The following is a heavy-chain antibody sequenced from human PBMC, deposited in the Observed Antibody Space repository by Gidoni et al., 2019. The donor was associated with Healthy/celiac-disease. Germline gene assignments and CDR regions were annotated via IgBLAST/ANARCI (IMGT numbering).Heavy chain of an antibody. CDR1: GFTFSSYG. D-gene: IGHD5-18*01. CDR3: ARDSWGYSYGSPFDY. J-gene: IGHJ4*02. Sequence: QVQLVESGGGVVQPGRSLRLSCAASGFTFSSYGMHWVRQAPGKGLGWVAVIWYDGSNKDYADSVKGRFTISRDNSKNTLYLQMNSLRAEDTAVYYCARDSWGYSYGSPFDYWGQGTLVTVSS. V-gene: IGHV3-33*01. CDR2: IWYDGSNK.